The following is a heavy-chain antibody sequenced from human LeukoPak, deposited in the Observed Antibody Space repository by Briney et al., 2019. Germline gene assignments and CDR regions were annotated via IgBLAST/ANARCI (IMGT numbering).Heavy chain of an antibody. Sequence: SGGSLRLSCAASEFSVGSNYMTWVRQAPGKGLEYVSAITSNGGSTFYANSVKGRFTISRDNSNNTLYLQMGSLRAEDMAVYYCARAYGSGSYYDYWGQGTLVTVSS. CDR3: ARAYGSGSYYDY. D-gene: IGHD3-10*01. CDR1: EFSVGSNY. V-gene: IGHV3-64*01. CDR2: ITSNGGST. J-gene: IGHJ4*02.